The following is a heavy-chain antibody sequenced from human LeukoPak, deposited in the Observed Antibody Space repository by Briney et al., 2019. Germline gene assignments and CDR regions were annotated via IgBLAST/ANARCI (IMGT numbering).Heavy chain of an antibody. V-gene: IGHV1-2*02. CDR3: ARALCSGGSCYPAPPGIDF. J-gene: IGHJ4*02. CDR1: GYTFTAYY. Sequence: ASVKASCKASGYTFTAYYMHWVRQAPGQGLEWMGWINPNTGGTNYAQNFQGRVTMTGDTSINTASMELSGLRSDDTAVYYCARALCSGGSCYPAPPGIDFWGQGTLVTVSS. D-gene: IGHD2-15*01. CDR2: INPNTGGT.